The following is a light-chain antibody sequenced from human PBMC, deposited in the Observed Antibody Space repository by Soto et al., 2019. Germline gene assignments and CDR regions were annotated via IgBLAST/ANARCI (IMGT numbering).Light chain of an antibody. CDR2: DAS. CDR3: QQCATAPLT. V-gene: IGKV3-20*01. J-gene: IGKJ1*01. CDR1: QTVSKNY. Sequence: EIVLTQSPGTLSLSPGERATLSCRASQTVSKNYLAWYQHKPGQPPRLLIYDASDRATGVPDRFSGSGSGIDFTLTISSLEPEDSAVYYCQQCATAPLTFGQGTKVEIK.